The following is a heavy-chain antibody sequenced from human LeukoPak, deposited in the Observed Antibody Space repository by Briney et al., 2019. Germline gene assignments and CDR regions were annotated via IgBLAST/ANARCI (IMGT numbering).Heavy chain of an antibody. Sequence: GGSLRLSCAASEFTFSSYSMNWVRQAPGKGLEWVAVISYDGSNKYYADSVKGRFTISRDNSKNTLYLQMNSLRAEDTAVYYCARDQRARRIDYWGQGTLVTVSS. V-gene: IGHV3-30*03. CDR3: ARDQRARRIDY. CDR2: ISYDGSNK. J-gene: IGHJ4*02. CDR1: EFTFSSYS.